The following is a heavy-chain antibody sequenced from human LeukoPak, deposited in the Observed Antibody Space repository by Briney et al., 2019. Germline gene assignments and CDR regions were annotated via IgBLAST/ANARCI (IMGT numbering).Heavy chain of an antibody. CDR2: ISSSASTI. CDR3: VGPHMEKRGVSWFDP. Sequence: NSGGSLRLSRAASGFTFSAYYMSWIRQAPGKGLEWVSYISSSASTIYYSATVEGRFTISRDNAKNSLYLQMNSLRAEDTAVYYCVGPHMEKRGVSWFDPWGQGTLVTASS. J-gene: IGHJ5*02. CDR1: GFTFSAYY. V-gene: IGHV3-11*01. D-gene: IGHD3-3*01.